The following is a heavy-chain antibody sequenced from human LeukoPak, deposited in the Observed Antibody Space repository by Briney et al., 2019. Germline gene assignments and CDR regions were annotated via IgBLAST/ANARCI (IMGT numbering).Heavy chain of an antibody. D-gene: IGHD5-24*01. CDR2: INPTDDST. Sequence: GASVKVSCKASTYIFTSYYIHWVRQAPGQGLEWMGLINPTDDSTSYAQKFQGRVSVTRDTSTSTVYMELSSLRSEDTAVYYRAREGDGYKKFDYWAQGILVTVSS. CDR1: TYIFTSYY. J-gene: IGHJ4*02. V-gene: IGHV1-46*01. CDR3: AREGDGYKKFDY.